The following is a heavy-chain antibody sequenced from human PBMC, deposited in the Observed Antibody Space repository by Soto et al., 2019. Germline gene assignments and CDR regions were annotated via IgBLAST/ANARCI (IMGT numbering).Heavy chain of an antibody. CDR3: ARVSWREKYGMDV. J-gene: IGHJ6*02. CDR1: GFTFSSYA. CDR2: ISGSGGST. V-gene: IGHV3-23*01. Sequence: QPGGSLRLACAASGFTFSSYAMSWVRQAPGKGLEWVSAISGSGGSTYYADSVKGRFTISRDNSKNTLYLQMNSLRAEDTAVYYCARVSWREKYGMDVWGQGTTVTVSS.